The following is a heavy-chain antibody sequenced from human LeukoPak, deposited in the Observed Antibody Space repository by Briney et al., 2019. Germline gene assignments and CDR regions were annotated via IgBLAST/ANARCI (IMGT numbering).Heavy chain of an antibody. V-gene: IGHV1-2*02. CDR3: ARADHGARANSCYTLDF. CDR2: INPNSGGT. J-gene: IGHJ4*02. CDR1: GYTFTGYY. D-gene: IGHD2-2*02. Sequence: GASVKVSCKASGYTFTGYYMHWVRQAPGQGLEWMGWINPNSGGTNYAQKFQGRVTMTRDTSITTAYMELTSLRSDDTAVYYCARADHGARANSCYTLDFWGQGALVTVSS.